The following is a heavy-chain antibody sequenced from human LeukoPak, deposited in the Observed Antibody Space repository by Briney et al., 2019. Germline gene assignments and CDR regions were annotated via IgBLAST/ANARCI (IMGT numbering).Heavy chain of an antibody. D-gene: IGHD2-15*01. J-gene: IGHJ3*02. CDR2: IIPIFGTA. CDR1: GGTFSSYA. V-gene: IGHV1-69*06. CDR3: ARGEYCSGGSCYFDAFDI. Sequence: SVKVSCKASGGTFSSYAISWVRQAPGQGLEWMGGIIPIFGTANYAQKFQGRVTITADKSTSTAYMKLSSLRSEDTAVYYCARGEYCSGGSCYFDAFDIWGQGTMVTVSS.